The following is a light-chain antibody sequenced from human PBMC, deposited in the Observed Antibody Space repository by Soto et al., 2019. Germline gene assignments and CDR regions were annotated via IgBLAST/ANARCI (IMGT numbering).Light chain of an antibody. J-gene: IGKJ2*01. CDR3: QQRSNWPPGYT. CDR2: DAS. V-gene: IGKV3-11*01. Sequence: EIVLTQSPATLSLSPGERATLSCRASQSVSSYLAWYQQKPGQAPRLLIYDASNRATGIPARFSGSGSGTDFTLTISSLEPDDFAFYYCQQRSNWPPGYTFGQGTKLEIK. CDR1: QSVSSY.